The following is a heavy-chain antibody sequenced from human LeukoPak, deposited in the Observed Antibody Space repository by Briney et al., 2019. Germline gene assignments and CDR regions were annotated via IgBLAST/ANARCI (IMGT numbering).Heavy chain of an antibody. CDR2: IIPIFGTA. V-gene: IGHV1-69*05. Sequence: SVKVSCKDSVGTFSRYAISWVRHAPGQGLEWMGGIIPIFGTANYAQMLQRRVTITTDESTRTAYMELSSLRSEDTAVYYCASPTYYYLPGDAFDIWGQGTMVTVSS. D-gene: IGHD3-10*01. CDR1: VGTFSRYA. J-gene: IGHJ3*02. CDR3: ASPTYYYLPGDAFDI.